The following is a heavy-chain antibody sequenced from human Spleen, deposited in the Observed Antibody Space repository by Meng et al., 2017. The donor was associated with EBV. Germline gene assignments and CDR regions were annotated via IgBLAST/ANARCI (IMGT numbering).Heavy chain of an antibody. J-gene: IGHJ5*02. CDR2: IYYSGRT. Sequence: QRQLQESGQGLVKPSQTLSLTCAVSGGSISSGGYYWGCIRQPPGKGLEWIGYIYYSGRTYYNPSLKSRVTISVDTSKNEFSLKLSSVTAADTAVYYCARVGSDTATVPDYFDAWGQGTLVTVSS. CDR1: GGSISSGGYY. V-gene: IGHV4-30-4*01. CDR3: ARVGSDTATVPDYFDA. D-gene: IGHD5-18*01.